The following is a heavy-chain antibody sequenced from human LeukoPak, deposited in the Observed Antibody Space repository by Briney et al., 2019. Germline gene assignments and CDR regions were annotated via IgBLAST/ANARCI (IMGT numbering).Heavy chain of an antibody. CDR3: AKHSVLDH. V-gene: IGHV3-30*18. CDR2: ISYDGSNK. CDR1: GFTFSIYD. D-gene: IGHD5/OR15-5a*01. Sequence: GGSLRLSCAASGFTFSIYDMHWVRQAPGKGLEWVAVISYDGSNKYYTDSVKGLFTISRDNSKNTLYLQMNSLRAEDTAVYYCAKHSVLDHWGQGTLVTVSS. J-gene: IGHJ4*02.